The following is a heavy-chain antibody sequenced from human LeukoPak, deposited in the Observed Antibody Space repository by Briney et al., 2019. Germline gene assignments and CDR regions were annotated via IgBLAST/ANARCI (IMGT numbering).Heavy chain of an antibody. Sequence: SETLSLTCTVSGGSISGYYCSWVRQPPGKGLEWIGYMYYSGNTNSNPSLKSRVTISVDTSKNQCSLKLSSVTAAGTAVYYCARVNDYGSVLRGQGTRVTVSS. CDR1: GGSISGYY. V-gene: IGHV4-59*01. CDR2: MYYSGNT. J-gene: IGHJ3*01. D-gene: IGHD3-10*01. CDR3: ARVNDYGSVL.